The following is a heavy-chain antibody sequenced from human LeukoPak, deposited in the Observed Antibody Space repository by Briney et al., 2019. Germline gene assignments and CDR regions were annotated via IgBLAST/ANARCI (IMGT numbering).Heavy chain of an antibody. CDR3: TTGYCSSTSCWYYFDY. Sequence: KPGGSLRLSCAASGFTFSNAWMSWVRQAPGKGLEWVGRIESKTDGGTTDYAAPVKGRFTISRDDSKDPLYLQMISLKTEDTAVYYCTTGYCSSTSCWYYFDYWGQGTLVTVSS. V-gene: IGHV3-15*04. D-gene: IGHD2-2*01. CDR2: IESKTDGGTT. J-gene: IGHJ4*02. CDR1: GFTFSNAW.